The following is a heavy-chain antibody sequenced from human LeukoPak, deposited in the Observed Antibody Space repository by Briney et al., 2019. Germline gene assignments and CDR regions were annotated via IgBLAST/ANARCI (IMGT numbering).Heavy chain of an antibody. J-gene: IGHJ4*02. Sequence: SETLSLTCTVSGGSIGSYYWSWIRQPPGKGLEWIGYIYYSGSTNYNPSLKSRVIISVDTSKNQFSLKLSSVTAADTAVYYCARVLSGYDYWGQGTLVTVSS. CDR1: GGSIGSYY. CDR2: IYYSGST. D-gene: IGHD5-12*01. CDR3: ARVLSGYDY. V-gene: IGHV4-59*01.